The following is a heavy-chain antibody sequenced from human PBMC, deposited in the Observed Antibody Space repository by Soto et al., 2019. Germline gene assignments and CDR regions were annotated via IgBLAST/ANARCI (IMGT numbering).Heavy chain of an antibody. CDR3: ARLLRHNYYGMDV. J-gene: IGHJ6*02. CDR1: GGSFSGYY. D-gene: IGHD2-15*01. V-gene: IGHV4-34*01. Sequence: SETLSLTCAVYGGSFSGYYWSWIRQPPGKGLEWIGEINHSGSTNYNPSLKSRVTISVDTSKNQFSLKLSSVTAADTAVYYCARLLRHNYYGMDVWGQGTTVTVSS. CDR2: INHSGST.